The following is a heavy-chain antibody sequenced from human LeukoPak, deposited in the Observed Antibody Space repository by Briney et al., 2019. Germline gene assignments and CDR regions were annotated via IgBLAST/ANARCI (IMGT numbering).Heavy chain of an antibody. CDR3: ARDKDTAMVGDLIDY. D-gene: IGHD5-18*01. V-gene: IGHV3-21*01. Sequence: GGSLRLSCAASGLTFSSYSMNWVRQAPGKGLEWVSSISSSSSYIYYADSVKGRFTISRDNAKNSLYLQMNSLRAEDTAVYYCARDKDTAMVGDLIDYWGQGTLVTVSS. J-gene: IGHJ4*02. CDR1: GLTFSSYS. CDR2: ISSSSSYI.